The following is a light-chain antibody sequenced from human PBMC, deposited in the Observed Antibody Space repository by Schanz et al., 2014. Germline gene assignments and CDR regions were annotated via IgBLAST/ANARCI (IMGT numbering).Light chain of an antibody. CDR3: QQLNSDLQGT. CDR2: AAS. V-gene: IGKV1-9*01. J-gene: IGKJ1*01. Sequence: IQLTQSPSSLSASVGDRVTITCRASQGIRSYLAWYQQKPGNAPKLLIYAASALQTGVPSRFSGSGSETDFTLTISSLQPEDFATYYCQQLNSDLQGTFGQGTKVEIK. CDR1: QGIRSY.